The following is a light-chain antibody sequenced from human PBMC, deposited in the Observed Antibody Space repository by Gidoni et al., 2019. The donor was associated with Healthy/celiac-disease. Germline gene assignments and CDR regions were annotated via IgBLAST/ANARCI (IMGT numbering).Light chain of an antibody. CDR2: DDS. V-gene: IGLV3-21*02. CDR1: NIGSKS. Sequence: SSVLTPPPPVSVAPGQTARITCGGNNIGSKSVHWYQQKPGQAPVLVVYDDSDRPSGIPERFSGSNSGNTATLTISRVEAGDEADYYCQVWDSSSDHHVVFGGGTKLTVL. CDR3: QVWDSSSDHHVV. J-gene: IGLJ2*01.